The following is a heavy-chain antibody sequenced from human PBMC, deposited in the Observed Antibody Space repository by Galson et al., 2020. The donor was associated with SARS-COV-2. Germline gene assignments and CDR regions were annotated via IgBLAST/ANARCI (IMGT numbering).Heavy chain of an antibody. CDR3: ERIRPGMAALREGYYFDS. CDR2: IDWDDDK. V-gene: IGHV2-70*11. CDR1: RFSITSSGMC. Sequence: ESGPTLVKPTQTLTLTCTISRFSITSSGMCVSWIRQPPGKALEWLARIDWDDDKYYSTSLKTRLTISKDTSKNQVVLTLTYMDPADTATYYCERIRPGMAALREGYYFDSWGQGSLVTVSS. D-gene: IGHD6-13*01. J-gene: IGHJ4*02.